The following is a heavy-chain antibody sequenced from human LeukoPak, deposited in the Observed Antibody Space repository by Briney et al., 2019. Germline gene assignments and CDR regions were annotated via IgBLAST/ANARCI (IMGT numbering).Heavy chain of an antibody. V-gene: IGHV4-34*01. D-gene: IGHD3-22*01. CDR3: ARGGGYSGYYFDY. CDR1: GGSLSGYY. J-gene: IGHJ4*02. Sequence: SETLSLTCAVSGGSLSGYYWTWIRQPPGKGLEWIGEINHSGSTNYNPSLKSRVTISVDTSRKQFFLRLSSVTAADTAVYYCARGGGYSGYYFDYWGQGTLVTVSS. CDR2: INHSGST.